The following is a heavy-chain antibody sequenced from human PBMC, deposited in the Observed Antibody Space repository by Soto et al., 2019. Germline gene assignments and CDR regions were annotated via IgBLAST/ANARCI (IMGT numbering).Heavy chain of an antibody. D-gene: IGHD3-22*01. Sequence: SVKVSCKASGFTFTSSAVQWVRQARGQRLEWKGWIVVGSGNTNYAQKFQERVTITRDMSTSTAYMELSSLRSEDTAVYYCAASPPPYYYDSSGYLALDAFDIWGQGTMVTVSS. CDR2: IVVGSGNT. V-gene: IGHV1-58*01. CDR1: GFTFTSSA. J-gene: IGHJ3*02. CDR3: AASPPPYYYDSSGYLALDAFDI.